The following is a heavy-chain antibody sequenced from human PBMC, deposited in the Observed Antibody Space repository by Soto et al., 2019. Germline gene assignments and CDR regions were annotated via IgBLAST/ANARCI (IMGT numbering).Heavy chain of an antibody. CDR3: AKGFDFHYSDGWQLGQFDY. D-gene: IGHD1-26*01. CDR2: LSRRGGGT. J-gene: IGHJ4*02. Sequence: EVQLFESGGGLVQPGGSLRLSCAASGFTVNNYAMTWVRQAPGKGLEWVSGLSRRGGGTHYADSVKGRFTISRDNSKNTLYLQMNSLRVEDSAIYYCAKGFDFHYSDGWQLGQFDYWGQGNLVTVSS. CDR1: GFTVNNYA. V-gene: IGHV3-23*01.